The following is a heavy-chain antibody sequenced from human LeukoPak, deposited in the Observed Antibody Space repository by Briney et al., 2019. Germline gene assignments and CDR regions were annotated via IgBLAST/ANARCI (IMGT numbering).Heavy chain of an antibody. CDR1: GFTFSSYS. J-gene: IGHJ4*02. D-gene: IGHD3-22*01. CDR3: AKSPRHYYDSSGYQYYFDY. CDR2: ISGSGGST. V-gene: IGHV3-23*01. Sequence: GGSLRLSCAASGFTFSSYSMNWVRQAPGKGLEWVSAISGSGGSTYYADSVKGRFTISRDNSKNTLYLQMNSLRAEDTAVYYCAKSPRHYYDSSGYQYYFDYWGQGTLVTVSS.